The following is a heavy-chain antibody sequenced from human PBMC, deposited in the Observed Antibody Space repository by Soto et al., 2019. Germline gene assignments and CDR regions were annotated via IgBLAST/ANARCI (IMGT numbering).Heavy chain of an antibody. CDR3: AKGSPPKQWLVDY. D-gene: IGHD6-19*01. J-gene: IGHJ4*02. V-gene: IGHV3-30*18. Sequence: QVQLVESGGGVVQPGRSLRLSCAASGFTFSSYGMHWVRQAPGKGLEWVALISHDGSNKYYADSVKGRFTMSRDNSKNKLYLQMNSLRAEDTAVYYCAKGSPPKQWLVDYWGQGTLVTVSS. CDR1: GFTFSSYG. CDR2: ISHDGSNK.